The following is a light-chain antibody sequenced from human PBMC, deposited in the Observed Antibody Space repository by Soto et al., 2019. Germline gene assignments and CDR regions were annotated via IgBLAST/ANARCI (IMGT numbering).Light chain of an antibody. Sequence: QSVLTQPASVSGSPGQTITISCTGTSSDVGYYNYVSWYQQHPGEAPKLMIYDVVNRPSGVSNRFSGSKSGNTASLTISGLQAEDEADYYCNSFTTSSTVVFGGGTKLIVL. CDR3: NSFTTSSTVV. CDR2: DVV. CDR1: SSDVGYYNY. V-gene: IGLV2-14*03. J-gene: IGLJ3*02.